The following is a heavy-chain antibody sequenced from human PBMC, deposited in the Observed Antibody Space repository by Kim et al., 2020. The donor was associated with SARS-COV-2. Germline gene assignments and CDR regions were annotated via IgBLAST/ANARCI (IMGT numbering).Heavy chain of an antibody. CDR3: ARVLSSPDDAFDI. J-gene: IGHJ3*02. V-gene: IGHV4-59*01. D-gene: IGHD6-13*01. Sequence: YNPSLKSRGTISVDTSKNQFSLKLSSVTAADTAVYYCARVLSSPDDAFDIWGQGTMVTVSS.